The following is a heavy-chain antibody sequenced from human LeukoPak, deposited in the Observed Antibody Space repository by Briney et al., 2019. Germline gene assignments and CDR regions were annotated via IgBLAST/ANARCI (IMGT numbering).Heavy chain of an antibody. V-gene: IGHV4-61*02. D-gene: IGHD1-26*01. CDR3: ARGSGGSYAGEDYFDY. J-gene: IGHJ4*02. CDR1: GGSISSGSYY. Sequence: PSQTLSLTCTVSGGSISSGSYYWNCIRQPAGKGLECIGRIYTSGSTSGSTNYNPSLMSRITISVDTSKNQFSLKLSSVTAADTAVYYCARGSGGSYAGEDYFDYWGQGTLVTVSS. CDR2: IYTSGSTSGST.